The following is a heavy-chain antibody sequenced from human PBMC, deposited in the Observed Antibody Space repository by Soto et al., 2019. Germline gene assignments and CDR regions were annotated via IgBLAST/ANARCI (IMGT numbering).Heavy chain of an antibody. V-gene: IGHV2-5*02. J-gene: IGHJ4*02. Sequence: QITLKESGPTLVKPTQTLTLTCTFSGFSLSTSGVGVGWIRQPPGKALEWLALIYWDDDKRYSPSLKSRLTITKDTSKNQVVLTMTNMDPVDTATYYCARSYYYDSSGYCLDYWGQGTLVTVSS. CDR2: IYWDDDK. CDR3: ARSYYYDSSGYCLDY. CDR1: GFSLSTSGVG. D-gene: IGHD3-22*01.